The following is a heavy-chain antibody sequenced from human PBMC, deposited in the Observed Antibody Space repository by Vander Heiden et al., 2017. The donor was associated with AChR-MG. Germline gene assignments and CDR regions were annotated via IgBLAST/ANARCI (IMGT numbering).Heavy chain of an antibody. V-gene: IGHV3-7*01. CDR1: GFTSSGYW. D-gene: IGHD6-19*01. J-gene: IGHJ4*02. Sequence: EVQLVESGGGLVQPGGSLRPSCEASGFTSSGYWMNWVRQAPGKGLEWVANMNQDGSEKYYVDSVEGRFTISRDNAKNSLYLQMNSLRVEDTALYYCARGRHSSAWTPEDYWGQGTLVTVSS. CDR2: MNQDGSEK. CDR3: ARGRHSSAWTPEDY.